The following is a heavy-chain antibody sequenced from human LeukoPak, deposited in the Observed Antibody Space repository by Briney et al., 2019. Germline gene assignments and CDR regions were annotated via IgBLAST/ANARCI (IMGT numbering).Heavy chain of an antibody. CDR1: GFTFSSYS. CDR2: IKQDGSEK. J-gene: IGHJ6*03. D-gene: IGHD6-19*01. CDR3: ARVILPSYSSGWYFGTYYYYMDV. V-gene: IGHV3-7*01. Sequence: PGGSLRRSCAASGFTFSSYSMNWVRQAPGKGLEWVANIKQDGSEKYYVDSVKGRFTISRDNARNSLYLQMNSLRAEDTAVYYCARVILPSYSSGWYFGTYYYYMDVWGKGTTVTVSS.